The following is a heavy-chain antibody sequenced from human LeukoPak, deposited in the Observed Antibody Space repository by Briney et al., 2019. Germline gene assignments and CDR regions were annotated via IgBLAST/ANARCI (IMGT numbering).Heavy chain of an antibody. D-gene: IGHD3-22*01. CDR3: ARILDSSGLNRYYYYMDV. Sequence: GGSLRLSCAASGFTFDDYGMSWVRQAPGKGLEWVSGINWNGGSTGYADSVKGRFTISRDNAKNSLYLQMNSLRAEDTALYYCARILDSSGLNRYYYYMDVWGKGTTVTVSS. V-gene: IGHV3-20*04. J-gene: IGHJ6*03. CDR2: INWNGGST. CDR1: GFTFDDYG.